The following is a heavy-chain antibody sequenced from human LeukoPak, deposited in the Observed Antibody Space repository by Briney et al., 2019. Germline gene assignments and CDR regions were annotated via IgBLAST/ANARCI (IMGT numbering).Heavy chain of an antibody. CDR1: GGSFSGYY. D-gene: IGHD3-16*02. CDR2: INHSGST. V-gene: IGHV4-34*01. CDR3: ARGLPDYVWGSYRSLYRYFDY. Sequence: SETLSLTCAVYGGSFSGYYWSWIRQPPGKGLEWIGEINHSGSTNYNPSLKSRVTISVDTSKNQFSLKLSSVTAADTAVYYCARGLPDYVWGSYRSLYRYFDYWGQGTLVTVSS. J-gene: IGHJ4*02.